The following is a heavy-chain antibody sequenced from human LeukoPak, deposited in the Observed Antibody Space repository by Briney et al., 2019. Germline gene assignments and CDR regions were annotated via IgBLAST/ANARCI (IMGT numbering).Heavy chain of an antibody. V-gene: IGHV1-18*01. D-gene: IGHD3-10*01. Sequence: GASVKVSCKASGYTFTSYGISWVRQAPGQGLEWMGWISAYNGNTNYAQKLQGRVTMTTDTSTSTAYMELRSLRPDDTAVYYCARTSPYGSGRPYYFDYWGQGTLVTVSS. CDR1: GYTFTSYG. CDR2: ISAYNGNT. J-gene: IGHJ4*02. CDR3: ARTSPYGSGRPYYFDY.